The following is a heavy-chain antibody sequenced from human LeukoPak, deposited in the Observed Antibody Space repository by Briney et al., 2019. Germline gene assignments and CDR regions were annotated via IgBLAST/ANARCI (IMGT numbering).Heavy chain of an antibody. V-gene: IGHV3-30*18. Sequence: GRSLRLSCAASGFTFSSYGMHWVRQAPGKGLEWVAVISYDGSNKYYADSVKGRFTISRDNSKNTLYLQMNSLRAEDTAVYYCAKDQGFHFDYWGQGTLVTVSS. J-gene: IGHJ4*02. CDR2: ISYDGSNK. CDR3: AKDQGFHFDY. CDR1: GFTFSSYG.